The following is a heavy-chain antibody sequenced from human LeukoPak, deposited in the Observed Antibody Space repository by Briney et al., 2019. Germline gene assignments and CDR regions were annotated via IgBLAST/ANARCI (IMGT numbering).Heavy chain of an antibody. CDR1: GFTVSSNY. J-gene: IGHJ4*02. CDR3: ARDPYGSGSY. Sequence: GGSLRLSCAASGFTVSSNYMTRVRQAPGKGLEWVSDIYSGGYTDYADSVKGRFTISRDNSKNTLYLQMNSLRAEDTAVYYCARDPYGSGSYWGQGTLVTVSS. CDR2: IYSGGYT. V-gene: IGHV3-53*01. D-gene: IGHD3-10*01.